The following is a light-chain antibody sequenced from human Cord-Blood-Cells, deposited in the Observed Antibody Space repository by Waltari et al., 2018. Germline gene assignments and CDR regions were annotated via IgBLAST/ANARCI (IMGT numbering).Light chain of an antibody. CDR2: DVS. CDR3: SSYTSSPYV. Sequence: QSALTQPASVSGSPGQSITISCTGTSSDVGGYNYVPWYQKHPGKAPKLMIYDVSKRPSGVSNRFSGSKSGNTASLTISGLQAEDEADYYCSSYTSSPYVFGTGTKVTVL. V-gene: IGLV2-14*01. J-gene: IGLJ1*01. CDR1: SSDVGGYNY.